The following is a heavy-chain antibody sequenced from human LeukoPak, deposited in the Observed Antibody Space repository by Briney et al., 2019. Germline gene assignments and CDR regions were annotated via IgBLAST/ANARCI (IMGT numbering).Heavy chain of an antibody. CDR3: ARERDGYNNAFDY. D-gene: IGHD5-24*01. Sequence: ASVKVSCKTSGYIFSNYGISWVRQAPGQGLEWMGWVGINNGDTKYAQNLQGRVTVTTDTSTSTAYMELTSLRSDDTAVYYCARERDGYNNAFDYWGQGTLVTVSS. CDR2: VGINNGDT. J-gene: IGHJ4*02. V-gene: IGHV1-18*01. CDR1: GYIFSNYG.